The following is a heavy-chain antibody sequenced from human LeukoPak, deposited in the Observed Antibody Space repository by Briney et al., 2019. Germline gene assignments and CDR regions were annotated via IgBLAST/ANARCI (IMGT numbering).Heavy chain of an antibody. D-gene: IGHD2-2*02. Sequence: GRSLRLSCAASGFTFSSYAMHWVRQAPGKGLEWVAVISYDGSNKYYADSVKGRFSISRDNSKNTLYLQMNSLRAEDTAVYYCARGPKAAAAINYWGQGTLVTVSS. V-gene: IGHV3-30-3*01. CDR2: ISYDGSNK. J-gene: IGHJ4*02. CDR3: ARGPKAAAAINY. CDR1: GFTFSSYA.